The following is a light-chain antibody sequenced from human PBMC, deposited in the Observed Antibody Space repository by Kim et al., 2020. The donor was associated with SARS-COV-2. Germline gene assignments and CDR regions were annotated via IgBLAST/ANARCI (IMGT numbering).Light chain of an antibody. CDR1: SSNIGSNT. Sequence: QSVLTQTPSASGTPGQRVTISCSGTSSNIGSNTINWYQHLPGRAPKLLSGVPVRFSGSKSGTSASLAISGLQSEDEADYYCATWDNSLNGYVFGTGTKVTVL. V-gene: IGLV1-44*01. CDR3: ATWDNSLNGYV. J-gene: IGLJ1*01.